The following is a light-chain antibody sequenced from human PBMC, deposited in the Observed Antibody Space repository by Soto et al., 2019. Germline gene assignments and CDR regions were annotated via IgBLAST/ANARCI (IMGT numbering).Light chain of an antibody. J-gene: IGLJ1*01. V-gene: IGLV2-14*01. CDR3: CSYTTTSTPFV. CDR2: EVN. Sequence: QSALTQPASVSGSPGQSITISCTGTSSDIGGYNYVSWYQQHPGKAPKLMISEVNNWPSGVSNRFSGSKSGNTASLTISGLQTEDEADYYCCSYTTTSTPFVFGTGTKLTVL. CDR1: SSDIGGYNY.